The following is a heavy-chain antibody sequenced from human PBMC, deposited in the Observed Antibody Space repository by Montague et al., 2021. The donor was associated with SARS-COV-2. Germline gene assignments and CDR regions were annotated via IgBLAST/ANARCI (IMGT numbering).Heavy chain of an antibody. V-gene: IGHV3-23*01. CDR3: AKDRMWDVGGWDAFDI. Sequence: SRRLSCAASGFTFSNYAMSWVRQAPGKGLEWVSGISGSGGITYYADSVKGRFTISRDNSKNTLYLQMNSLRAEDTAVYYCAKDRMWDVGGWDAFDIWGQGTMVTVSS. CDR2: ISGSGGIT. CDR1: GFTFSNYA. D-gene: IGHD1-26*01. J-gene: IGHJ3*02.